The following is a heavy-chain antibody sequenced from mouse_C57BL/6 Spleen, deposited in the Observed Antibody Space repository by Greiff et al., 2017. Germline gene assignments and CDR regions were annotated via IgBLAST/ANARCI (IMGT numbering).Heavy chain of an antibody. J-gene: IGHJ3*01. Sequence: QVQLKQSGAELVRPGTSVKVSCKASGYAFTNYLIEWVKQRPGQGLEWIGVINPGSGGTNYNEKFKGKATLTADKSSSTAYMQLSSLTSEDSAVYFCARSGYGNYWFAYWGQGTLVTVSA. V-gene: IGHV1-54*01. CDR1: GYAFTNYL. CDR3: ARSGYGNYWFAY. D-gene: IGHD2-10*02. CDR2: INPGSGGT.